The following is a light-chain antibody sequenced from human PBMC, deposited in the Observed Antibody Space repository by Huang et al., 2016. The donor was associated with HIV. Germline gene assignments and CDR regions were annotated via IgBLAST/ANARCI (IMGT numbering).Light chain of an antibody. CDR2: FGC. V-gene: IGKV2-28*01. Sequence: DIVMVQSPASLSVTPGEAASITCRSSQSLLHSNGHNYLDWYWQKQGQSPQLLIYFGCTRASGGPDRVSGRGSGTDFTLRIKRVEAGDVGGYYCMQGLQTWTFGQGTKVEI. CDR3: MQGLQTWT. CDR1: QSLLHSNGHNY. J-gene: IGKJ1*01.